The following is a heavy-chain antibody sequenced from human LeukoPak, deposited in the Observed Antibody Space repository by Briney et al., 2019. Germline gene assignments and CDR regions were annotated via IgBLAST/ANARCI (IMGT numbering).Heavy chain of an antibody. CDR2: IYYSGST. V-gene: IGHV4-39*07. D-gene: IGHD3-10*02. J-gene: IGHJ4*02. Sequence: PSETLSLTCTVSGGSISSSSYYWGWIRQPPGKGLEWIGSIYYSGSTYYNPSLKSRVTISVDTSKNQFSLKLSSVTAADTAVYYCARAGAMVGELPDYWGQGTLVTVSS. CDR1: GGSISSSSYY. CDR3: ARAGAMVGELPDY.